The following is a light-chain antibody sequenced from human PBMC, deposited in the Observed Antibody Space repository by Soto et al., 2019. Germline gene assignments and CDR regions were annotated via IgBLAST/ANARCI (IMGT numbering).Light chain of an antibody. CDR1: QGIRND. Sequence: AIQMTQSPSSLSASVGDRVTITGRASQGIRNDLGWYQQKPGKAHKVLIYAASSLQSGVPSRFSGSGSGTNLNLTISSRQPEDFATYYYRQDYNYPITVGQGTRLEIK. CDR3: RQDYNYPIT. V-gene: IGKV1-6*01. J-gene: IGKJ5*01. CDR2: AAS.